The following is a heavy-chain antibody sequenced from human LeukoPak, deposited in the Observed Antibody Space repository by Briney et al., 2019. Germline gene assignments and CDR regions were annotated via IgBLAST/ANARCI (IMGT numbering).Heavy chain of an antibody. Sequence: SETLSLTCAVSGYSISSGYYWGWIRQPPGKGLEWIGSIYHSGSTYYNPSLKSRVTISVDTSKNQFSLKLSSVTAADTAVYYWARLFYDFWSGPPGGVNYWGQGTLVTVSS. CDR2: IYHSGST. V-gene: IGHV4-38-2*01. D-gene: IGHD3-3*01. CDR1: GYSISSGYY. J-gene: IGHJ4*02. CDR3: ARLFYDFWSGPPGGVNY.